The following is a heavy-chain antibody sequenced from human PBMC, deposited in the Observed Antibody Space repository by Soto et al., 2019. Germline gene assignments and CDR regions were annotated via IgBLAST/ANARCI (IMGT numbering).Heavy chain of an antibody. Sequence: GGSLRLSCAASGFTFSSYAMSWVRQAPGKGLEWVSAISGSGGSTYYADSVKGRFTISRDNSKNTLYLQMNSLRAEDTAVYYCAKDIQTYYDFWSGPLDYWGQGTLVTVSS. CDR1: GFTFSSYA. V-gene: IGHV3-23*01. J-gene: IGHJ4*02. CDR3: AKDIQTYYDFWSGPLDY. CDR2: ISGSGGST. D-gene: IGHD3-3*01.